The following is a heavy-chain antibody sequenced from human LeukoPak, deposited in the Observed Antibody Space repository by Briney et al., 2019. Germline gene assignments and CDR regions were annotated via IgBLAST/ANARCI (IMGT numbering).Heavy chain of an antibody. CDR3: ARVPNSGSFFFDY. J-gene: IGHJ4*02. V-gene: IGHV4-59*01. CDR1: GGSISSYY. D-gene: IGHD1-26*01. Sequence: SETLSLTCTVSGGSISSYYWSWIRQPPGKGLEWIGYIYYGGSTNYNPSLKSRVTISVDTSKNQFSLKLSSVTAADTAVYYCARVPNSGSFFFDYWGQGTLVTVSS. CDR2: IYYGGST.